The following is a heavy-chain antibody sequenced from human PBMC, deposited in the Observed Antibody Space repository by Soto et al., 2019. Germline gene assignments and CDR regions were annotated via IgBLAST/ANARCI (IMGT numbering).Heavy chain of an antibody. J-gene: IGHJ6*02. Sequence: QVQLVQSGAEVKKPGASVKVSCKASGYTFTGYYMHWVRQAPGQGLEWMGWINPNSGGTNYARKFQCRVTRTRDTPISSAYRGLSRLRSDDTAVYYCARGIGIGLRPYYYYYGMDVWGQGTTVTVSS. CDR1: GYTFTGYY. V-gene: IGHV1-2*02. CDR2: INPNSGGT. D-gene: IGHD5-12*01. CDR3: ARGIGIGLRPYYYYYGMDV.